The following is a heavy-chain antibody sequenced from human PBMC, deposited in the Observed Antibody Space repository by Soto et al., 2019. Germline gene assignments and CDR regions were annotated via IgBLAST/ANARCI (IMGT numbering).Heavy chain of an antibody. V-gene: IGHV4-4*02. CDR1: GGSISSSNW. CDR2: IYHSGST. CDR3: ARGHIVVVTATANWFDP. J-gene: IGHJ5*02. D-gene: IGHD2-21*02. Sequence: QVQLQESGPGLVKPSGTLSLTCAVSGGSISSSNWWSWVRQPPGKGLEWIGEIYHSGSTNYNQSLKSRVTIAVDQSKNHFSLKLSSVTAADTAVYYCARGHIVVVTATANWFDPWGQGTLVTVSS.